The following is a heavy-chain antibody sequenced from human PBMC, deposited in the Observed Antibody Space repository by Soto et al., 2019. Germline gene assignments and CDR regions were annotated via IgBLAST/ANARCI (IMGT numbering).Heavy chain of an antibody. Sequence: GGSLRLSCAASGFTFSSYGMHWVRQAPGKGLEWVAVIWYDGSNKYYADSVKGRFTISRDNSKNTLYLQMNSLRAEDTAVYYCARSRGSGSYYNVGLVDYYYYGMDVWGQGTTVTVSS. V-gene: IGHV3-33*01. CDR1: GFTFSSYG. D-gene: IGHD3-10*01. CDR3: ARSRGSGSYYNVGLVDYYYYGMDV. J-gene: IGHJ6*02. CDR2: IWYDGSNK.